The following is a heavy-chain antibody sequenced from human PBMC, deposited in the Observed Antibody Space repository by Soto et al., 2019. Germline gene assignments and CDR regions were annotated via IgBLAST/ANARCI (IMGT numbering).Heavy chain of an antibody. D-gene: IGHD3-3*01. J-gene: IGHJ5*02. Sequence: PSETLSLTCAVYGGFFSGYYWSWIRQPPGKGLEWIGEINHSGSTNYNPSLKSRVTISVDTSKNQFSLKLSSVTAADTAVYYCARVGGYYDFWSGYYNWWFDHWGQGTLVTVSS. CDR1: GGFFSGYY. CDR2: INHSGST. CDR3: ARVGGYYDFWSGYYNWWFDH. V-gene: IGHV4-34*01.